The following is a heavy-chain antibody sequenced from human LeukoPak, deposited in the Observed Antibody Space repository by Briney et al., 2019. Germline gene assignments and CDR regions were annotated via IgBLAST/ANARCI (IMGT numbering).Heavy chain of an antibody. D-gene: IGHD3-10*01. CDR1: GYTFTSYY. CDR2: INPSGGST. CDR3: ARGFGDRAFDI. J-gene: IGHJ3*02. V-gene: IGHV1-46*01. Sequence: ASVKVSCKASGYTFTSYYKHWVRQAPGQGLEWMGIINPSGGSTSYAQKFQGRVTMTGDTSTSTVYMELSSLRSEDTAVYYCARGFGDRAFDIWGQGTMVTVSS.